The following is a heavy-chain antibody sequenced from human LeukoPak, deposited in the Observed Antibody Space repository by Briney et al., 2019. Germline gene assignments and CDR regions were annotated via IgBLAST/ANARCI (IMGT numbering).Heavy chain of an antibody. CDR2: TYYKSAWYN. J-gene: IGHJ4*02. Sequence: PSQTLSLTCGLSVDSVSRDSIAWNWSRQSPSRGVGWLGRTYYKSAWYNDYAVSVKGRIIINPDTSKNQFSLQLNSVTPEDTAVYYCARGTGWPQFDYWGQGTLVTVSS. D-gene: IGHD6-19*01. V-gene: IGHV6-1*01. CDR1: VDSVSRDSIA. CDR3: ARGTGWPQFDY.